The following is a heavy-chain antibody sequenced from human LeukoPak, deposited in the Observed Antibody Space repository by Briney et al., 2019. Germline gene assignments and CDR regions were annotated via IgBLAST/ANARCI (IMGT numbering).Heavy chain of an antibody. CDR2: INSDGSST. V-gene: IGHV3-74*01. Sequence: GGSLRLSCAASGFTFSSYWMHWVRQAPGKGLVWVSRINSDGSSTSYVDSVKGRFTVSRDNAKNTLYLQMNSLRAEDTAVYYCARVPYRYYDSSGYYDLPDYWGQGTLVTVSS. D-gene: IGHD3-22*01. CDR1: GFTFSSYW. J-gene: IGHJ4*02. CDR3: ARVPYRYYDSSGYYDLPDY.